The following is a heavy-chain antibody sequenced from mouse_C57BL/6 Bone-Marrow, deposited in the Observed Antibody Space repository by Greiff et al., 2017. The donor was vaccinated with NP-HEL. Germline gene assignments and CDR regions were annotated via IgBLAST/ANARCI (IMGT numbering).Heavy chain of an antibody. V-gene: IGHV1-72*01. CDR1: GYTFTSYC. CDR2: IDPNSGGT. D-gene: IGHD1-1*01. CDR3: ARARGSSYEGLWAMDY. J-gene: IGHJ4*01. Sequence: QVHVKQPGAELVKPGASVKLSCKASGYTFTSYCMHWVKQRPGRGLEWIGRIDPNSGGTKYNEKFKSKATLTVDKPSSTAYMQLSSRTSEDSAVYYCARARGSSYEGLWAMDYWGQGTSVTVSS.